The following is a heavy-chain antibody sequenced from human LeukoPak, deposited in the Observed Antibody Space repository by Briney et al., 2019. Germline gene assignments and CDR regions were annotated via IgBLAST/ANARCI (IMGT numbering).Heavy chain of an antibody. CDR2: LSSGGGSP. CDR3: AKDRGIEYCSGNSCLGPFDC. D-gene: IGHD2-2*01. CDR1: GFTFNNYA. J-gene: IGHJ4*02. Sequence: PGGSLRLSCVASGFTFNNYAMTWVRQAPGKGLEWISGLSSGGGSPYYADSVKGRFTISRDNSKNTLFLQMNSLRAEDTAVYYCAKDRGIEYCSGNSCLGPFDCWGQGTLVTVSS. V-gene: IGHV3-23*01.